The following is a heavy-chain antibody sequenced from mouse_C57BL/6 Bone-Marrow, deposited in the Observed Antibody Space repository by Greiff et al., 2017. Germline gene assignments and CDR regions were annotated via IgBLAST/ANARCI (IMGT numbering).Heavy chain of an antibody. CDR1: GYTFTSYW. CDR2: IDPSDSYT. Sequence: QVQLQQPGAELVRPGTSVKLSCKASGYTFTSYWMHWVKQRPGQGLEWIGVIDPSDSYTNYNQKFKGKATLTVDTSSSTAYMQLSSLTSEDSAVYHCARFHYFDYWGQGTTLTVSS. CDR3: ARFHYFDY. J-gene: IGHJ2*01. V-gene: IGHV1-59*01.